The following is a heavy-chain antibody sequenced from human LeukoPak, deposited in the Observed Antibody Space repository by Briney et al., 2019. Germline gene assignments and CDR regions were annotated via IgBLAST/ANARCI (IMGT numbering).Heavy chain of an antibody. J-gene: IGHJ4*02. CDR3: ARDSAAAGSFDY. D-gene: IGHD6-13*01. Sequence: ASVKVSCKASGGTFTSYGISWVRQAPGQGLEWMGWISAYNGNTNYAQKLQGRVTMTTDTSTSTAYMELRSLRSDDTAVYYCARDSAAAGSFDYWGQGTLVTVSS. CDR1: GGTFTSYG. V-gene: IGHV1-18*01. CDR2: ISAYNGNT.